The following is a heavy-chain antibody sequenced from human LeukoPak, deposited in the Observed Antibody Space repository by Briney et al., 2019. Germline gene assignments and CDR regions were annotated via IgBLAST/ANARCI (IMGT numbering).Heavy chain of an antibody. J-gene: IGHJ3*02. D-gene: IGHD3-22*01. Sequence: SETLSLTCTVSGGSISSYYWSWIRQPPGKGLEWIGYIYYSGSTNYNPSLKSRVTISVDTSKNQFSLKLSSVTAADTAVYYCAGRYYYDSSGYLDAFDIWGQGTMVTASS. CDR2: IYYSGST. V-gene: IGHV4-59*01. CDR3: AGRYYYDSSGYLDAFDI. CDR1: GGSISSYY.